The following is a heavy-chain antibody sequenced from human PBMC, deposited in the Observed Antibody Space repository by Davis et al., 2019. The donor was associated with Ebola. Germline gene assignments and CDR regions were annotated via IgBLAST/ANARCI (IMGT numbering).Heavy chain of an antibody. V-gene: IGHV1-18*01. CDR2: ISAYNGNT. Sequence: ASVKVSCKASGYTFTSYGISWVRQAPGQGLEWMGWISAYNGNTNYAQKLKGRVTMTSDTSTSTTYMELRTLRSDDTAVYYCARTIEKRCSPGCFDLWGRGTLVTVSS. J-gene: IGHJ2*01. CDR1: GYTFTSYG. CDR3: ARTIEKRCSPGCFDL. D-gene: IGHD4/OR15-4a*01.